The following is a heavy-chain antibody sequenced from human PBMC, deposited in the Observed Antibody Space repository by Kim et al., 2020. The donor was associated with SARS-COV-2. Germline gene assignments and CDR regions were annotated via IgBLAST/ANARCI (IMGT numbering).Heavy chain of an antibody. D-gene: IGHD2-2*01. CDR2: T. CDR3: ARVRDACSDY. J-gene: IGHJ4*02. V-gene: IGHV3-33*01. Sequence: TYYTNSIRGRFTISRDNSTNILYLQTNSLRVEDTAVDSCARVRDACSDYWGQGTLVTVSS.